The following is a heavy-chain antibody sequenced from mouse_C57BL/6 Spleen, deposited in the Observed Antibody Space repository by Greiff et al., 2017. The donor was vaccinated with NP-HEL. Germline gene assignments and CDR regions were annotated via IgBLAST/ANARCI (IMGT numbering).Heavy chain of an antibody. J-gene: IGHJ2*01. CDR1: GYTFTDYN. D-gene: IGHD2-5*01. CDR2: INPNNGGT. CDR3: ARGAYCSNYVIDY. V-gene: IGHV1-18*01. Sequence: EVQLQQSGPELVKPGASVKIPCKASGYTFTDYNMDWVKQSHGKSLEWIGDINPNNGGTIYNQKFKGKATLTVDKSSSTAYMELRILSSEDTSVYYCARGAYCSNYVIDYWGQGTTLTVSS.